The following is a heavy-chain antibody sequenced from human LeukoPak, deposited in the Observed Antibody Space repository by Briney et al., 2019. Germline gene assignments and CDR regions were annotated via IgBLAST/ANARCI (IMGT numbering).Heavy chain of an antibody. Sequence: PGRSLRLSCAASGFTFSSYGMHWVRQAPGKGPEWVAVISYDGSNKYYADSVKGRLTISRDNSKNTLYLQMSSLRAEDTAMYYCAKEGTPQVSTWYDLWGQGTQVIVSS. V-gene: IGHV3-30*18. D-gene: IGHD3-10*01. J-gene: IGHJ5*02. CDR2: ISYDGSNK. CDR3: AKEGTPQVSTWYDL. CDR1: GFTFSSYG.